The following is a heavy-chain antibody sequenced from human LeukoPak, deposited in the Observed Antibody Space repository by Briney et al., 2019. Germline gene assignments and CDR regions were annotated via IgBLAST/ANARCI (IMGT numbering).Heavy chain of an antibody. V-gene: IGHV3-33*01. CDR2: IWYDGSNK. Sequence: GGSLRLSCAASGFTFRNHGMHWVRKAPGKGLEWVSVIWYDGSNKYYADSVKGRFTISRDNSKNTLDLQMNSLRAEDTAVYYCARDIASRRVDVWGQGSLVTVSS. CDR1: GFTFRNHG. J-gene: IGHJ5*02. CDR3: ARDIASRRVDV. D-gene: IGHD6-6*01.